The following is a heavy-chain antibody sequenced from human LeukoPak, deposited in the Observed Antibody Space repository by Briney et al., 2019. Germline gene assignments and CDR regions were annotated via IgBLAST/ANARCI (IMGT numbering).Heavy chain of an antibody. CDR2: ISYDGSNK. CDR1: GFTFSSYG. Sequence: PGGSLRLSCAASGFTFSSYGMHWVRQAPGKGLEWVAVISYDGSNKYYADSVKGRFTISRDNSKNTLYLQMNSLRAEDTAVYYCASDDYGDPFDYWGQGTLVTVSS. D-gene: IGHD4-17*01. CDR3: ASDDYGDPFDY. J-gene: IGHJ4*02. V-gene: IGHV3-30*03.